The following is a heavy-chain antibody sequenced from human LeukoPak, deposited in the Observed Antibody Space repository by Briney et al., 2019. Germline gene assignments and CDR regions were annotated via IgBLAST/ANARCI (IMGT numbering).Heavy chain of an antibody. CDR3: ARGRSGGEWFDP. Sequence: SETLSLTCAVSGGSLGSYYWRWIRQPPGKGLAWIGHIHDSGSTKHNPSITTRVSMSVDTSRNHLSLKLTSVTAADTALYYCARGRSGGEWFDPWGQGTLVTVSA. D-gene: IGHD3-16*01. J-gene: IGHJ5*02. V-gene: IGHV4-59*01. CDR2: IHDSGST. CDR1: GGSLGSYY.